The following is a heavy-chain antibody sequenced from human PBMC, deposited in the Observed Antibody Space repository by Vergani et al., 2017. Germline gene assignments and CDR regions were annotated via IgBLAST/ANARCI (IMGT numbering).Heavy chain of an antibody. CDR3: ASGPETYYYDSSGYYVRGGFDY. D-gene: IGHD3-22*01. CDR1: GFTFSSYW. V-gene: IGHV3-74*01. CDR2: INSDGSST. J-gene: IGHJ4*02. Sequence: EVQLVESGGGLVQPGGSLRLSCAASGFTFSSYWMHWVRQAPGKGLVWVSRINSDGSSTSYADSVKGRFTISRDNAKNTLYLQMNSLRAEDTAVYYCASGPETYYYDSSGYYVRGGFDYWGQGTLVTVSS.